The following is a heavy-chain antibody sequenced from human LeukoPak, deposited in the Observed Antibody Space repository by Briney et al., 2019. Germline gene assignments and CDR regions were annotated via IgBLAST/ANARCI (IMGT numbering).Heavy chain of an antibody. Sequence: GGSLRLSCAASGFTFSSYGMHWVRQAPGKGLEWVAFIRYDGSNKYYADSVKGRFTISRDNSKNTLYLQMNSLRAEDTAVYYCAKIKIWFGDTFDYWGQGTLVTVSS. V-gene: IGHV3-30*02. CDR1: GFTFSSYG. J-gene: IGHJ4*02. CDR3: AKIKIWFGDTFDY. D-gene: IGHD3-10*01. CDR2: IRYDGSNK.